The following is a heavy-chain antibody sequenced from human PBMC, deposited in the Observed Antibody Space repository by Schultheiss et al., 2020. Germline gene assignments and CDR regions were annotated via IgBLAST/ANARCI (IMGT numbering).Heavy chain of an antibody. CDR3: ARDDEGSFDY. D-gene: IGHD3-10*01. Sequence: GGSLRLSCAASGFTFSSYSMNWVRQAPGKGLEWVANIKQDGSEKYYVDSVKGRFTISRDNAKNSLYLQMNSLRAEDTAVYYCARDDEGSFDYWGQGTLVTVSS. J-gene: IGHJ4*02. V-gene: IGHV3-7*01. CDR2: IKQDGSEK. CDR1: GFTFSSYS.